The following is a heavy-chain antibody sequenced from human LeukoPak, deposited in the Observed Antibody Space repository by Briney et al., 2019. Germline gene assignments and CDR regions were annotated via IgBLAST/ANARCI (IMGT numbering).Heavy chain of an antibody. D-gene: IGHD6-19*01. CDR3: ARGVDSGWPHFDY. J-gene: IGHJ4*02. CDR1: GGSISTYY. CDR2: ISNSGRA. V-gene: IGHV4-4*08. Sequence: TSETLSLTCTVSGGSISTYYWSWIRQPPGKGLEWIGYISNSGRANNNPSLNSRVTISLDTSKNQFSLKLSSVTAADTAMYYCARGVDSGWPHFDYWGQGTQVAVSS.